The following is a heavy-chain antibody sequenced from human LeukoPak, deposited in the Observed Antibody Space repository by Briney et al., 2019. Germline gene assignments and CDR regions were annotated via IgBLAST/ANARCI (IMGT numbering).Heavy chain of an antibody. J-gene: IGHJ4*02. D-gene: IGHD3-3*01. CDR3: ARGVPRFLEWLLISRYFDY. CDR1: GYTFTRYD. Sequence: GASVKGSCKASGYTFTRYDINWVRQATGQGLEWMGWMKPNSGNTGYAQKFQGRVTMTRNTSISTAYMELSSLRSEDTAVYYCARGVPRFLEWLLISRYFDYWGQGTLVTVSS. V-gene: IGHV1-8*01. CDR2: MKPNSGNT.